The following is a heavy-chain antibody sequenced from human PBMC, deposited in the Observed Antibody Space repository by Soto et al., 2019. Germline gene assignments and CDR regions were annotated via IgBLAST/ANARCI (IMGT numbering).Heavy chain of an antibody. Sequence: QVQLQESGPGLVKPSQTLSLTCSVSGGSISSDXXXXXXIRQHPGKGLEWIGNIYXXGSTFYNPSLKSXVXMXVXXXXXXXXXXXXXXTTADTAVYYCARVRGIGDYVIDNWGQGTLVTVSS. CDR1: GGSISSDXXX. D-gene: IGHD4-17*01. CDR3: ARVRGIGDYVIDN. J-gene: IGHJ4*02. V-gene: IGHV4-31*01. CDR2: IYXXGST.